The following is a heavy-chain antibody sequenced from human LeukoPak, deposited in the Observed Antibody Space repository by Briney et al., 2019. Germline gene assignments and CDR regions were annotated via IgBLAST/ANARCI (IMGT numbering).Heavy chain of an antibody. CDR1: GFTFTTYW. CDR3: ARDAVDTANAV. CDR2: INSDGSIT. D-gene: IGHD5-18*01. J-gene: IGHJ6*02. V-gene: IGHV3-74*01. Sequence: GGSLRLSCAASGFTFTTYWMHWVRQAPGKGLVWVSHINSDGSITSYADSVKGRFTISRDNAKYTLYLQMNSLRAVDTAVYYCARDAVDTANAVWGQGTTVTVSS.